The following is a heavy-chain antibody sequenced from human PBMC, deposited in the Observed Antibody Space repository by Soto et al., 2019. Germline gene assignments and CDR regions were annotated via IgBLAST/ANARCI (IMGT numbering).Heavy chain of an antibody. D-gene: IGHD1-26*01. J-gene: IGHJ5*02. CDR3: ARDGWDWFDP. CDR1: GGSISSYY. V-gene: IGHV4-59*01. Sequence: ASETLSLTCTVSGGSISSYYWSWIRQPPGKGLEWIGYIYYSGSTNYNPSLKSRVTISVDTSKNQFSLKLSSVTAADTAVYYCARDGWDWFDPWGQGTLVTVSS. CDR2: IYYSGST.